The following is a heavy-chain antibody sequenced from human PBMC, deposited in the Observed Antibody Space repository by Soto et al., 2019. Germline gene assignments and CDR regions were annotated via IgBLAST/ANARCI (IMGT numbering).Heavy chain of an antibody. D-gene: IGHD2-15*01. CDR2: ISVYKGNT. Sequence: QVQLVQSGAEVKKPGASVKVSCKGSGYTFTNYGISWVRQAPGQGLEWMGWISVYKGNTKYAQNLQGRVTMSTNTTTTTDYMELRSLTSDDTAVYFCAGDGGYCSGGSCYTFDPWGQGTLVTVSS. V-gene: IGHV1-18*04. CDR3: AGDGGYCSGGSCYTFDP. CDR1: GYTFTNYG. J-gene: IGHJ5*02.